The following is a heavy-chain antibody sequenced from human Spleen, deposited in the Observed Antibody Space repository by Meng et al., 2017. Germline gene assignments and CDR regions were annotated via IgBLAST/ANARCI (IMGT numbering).Heavy chain of an antibody. CDR2: IYYSGST. J-gene: IGHJ6*02. D-gene: IGHD3-22*01. V-gene: IGHV4-39*07. CDR3: ARFYYYDSSGYHGNYYYYYGMDV. Sequence: GSLRLSCTVSGGSISSSSYYWGWIRQPPGKGLEWIGSIYYSGSTYYNPSLKSRVTISVDRSKNQFSLKLSSVTAADTAVYYCARFYYYDSSGYHGNYYYYYGMDVWGQGTTVTVSS. CDR1: GGSISSSSYY.